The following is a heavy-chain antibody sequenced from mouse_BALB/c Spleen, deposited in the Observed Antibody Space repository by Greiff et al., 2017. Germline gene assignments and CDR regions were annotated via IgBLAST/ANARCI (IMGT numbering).Heavy chain of an antibody. CDR2: IWTGGGT. V-gene: IGHV2-9-2*01. CDR3: VRDSTATSYAMDY. CDR1: GFSLTSYD. Sequence: QVQLQQSGPGLVAPSQSLSITCTVSGFSLTSYDISWIRQPPGKGLEWLGVIWTGGGTNYNSAFMSRLSISKDNSKSQVFLKMNSLQTDDTAIYYCVRDSTATSYAMDYWGQGTSVTVSS. J-gene: IGHJ4*01. D-gene: IGHD1-2*01.